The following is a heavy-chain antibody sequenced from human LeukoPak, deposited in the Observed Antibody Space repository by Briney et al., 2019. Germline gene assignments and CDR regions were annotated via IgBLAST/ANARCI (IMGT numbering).Heavy chain of an antibody. CDR3: ARARITMVRGVTVTPIDY. Sequence: PSETLSLTCTVSGGSISSSSYYWSWIRQPPGKGLEWIGEINHSGSTNYNPSLKSRVTISVDTSKNQFSLKLSSVTAADTAVYYCARARITMVRGVTVTPIDYWGQGTLVTVSS. CDR2: INHSGST. J-gene: IGHJ4*02. V-gene: IGHV4-39*07. D-gene: IGHD3-10*01. CDR1: GGSISSSSYY.